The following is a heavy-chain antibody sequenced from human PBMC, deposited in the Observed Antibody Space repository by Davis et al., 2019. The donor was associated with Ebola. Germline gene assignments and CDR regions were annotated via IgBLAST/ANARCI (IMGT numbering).Heavy chain of an antibody. CDR1: GLPFSSYP. Sequence: SAKVSCKASGLPFSSYPISWVRQAPGQGLEWMGRIIPILGIANYAQKFQGRVTITADKSTSTAYMELSSLRSEDTAVYYCASPRACSYGYCYYYYGMDVWGQGTTVTVSS. CDR2: IIPILGIA. J-gene: IGHJ6*02. CDR3: ASPRACSYGYCYYYYGMDV. D-gene: IGHD5-18*01. V-gene: IGHV1-69*02.